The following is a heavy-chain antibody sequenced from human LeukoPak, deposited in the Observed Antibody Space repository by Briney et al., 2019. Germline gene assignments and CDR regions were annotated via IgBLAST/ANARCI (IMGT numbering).Heavy chain of an antibody. Sequence: GASVKVSCKASGGTFGSYAISWVRQAPGQGLEWMGGIIPIFGTANYAQKFQGRVTITADESTSTAYMELSSLRSEDTAVYYCARDHSNSMVPPSVPYYYYGMDVWGQGTTVTVSS. CDR1: GGTFGSYA. V-gene: IGHV1-69*13. J-gene: IGHJ6*02. CDR3: ARDHSNSMVPPSVPYYYYGMDV. CDR2: IIPIFGTA. D-gene: IGHD3-10*01.